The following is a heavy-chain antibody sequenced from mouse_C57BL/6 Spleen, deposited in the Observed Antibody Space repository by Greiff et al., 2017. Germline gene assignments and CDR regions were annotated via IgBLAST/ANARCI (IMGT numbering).Heavy chain of an antibody. CDR1: GYTFTSYW. V-gene: IGHV1-64*01. D-gene: IGHD2-1*01. CDR3: ARDYGNYNWYFDV. Sequence: VQLQQPGAELVKPGASVKLSCKASGYTFTSYWMHWVKQRPGQGLEWIGMIHPNSGSTNYNEKFKSKATLTVDKSSSTAYMQLSSLTSEDSAVYYCARDYGNYNWYFDVWGTGTTVTVSS. J-gene: IGHJ1*03. CDR2: IHPNSGST.